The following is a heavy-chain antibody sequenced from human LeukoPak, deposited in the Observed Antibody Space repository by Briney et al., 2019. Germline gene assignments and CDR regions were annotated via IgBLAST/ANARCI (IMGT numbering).Heavy chain of an antibody. J-gene: IGHJ4*02. D-gene: IGHD3-3*01. Sequence: SETLSLTCTVSGGSISSGDYYWSWIRQPPGKGLEWIGYIYYSGSTYYNPSLKSRVTISVDTSKNQFSLKLSSVTAADTAVYYCARARKFNYDFWSGYYTGPLDYWGQGTLVTVSS. CDR1: GGSISSGDYY. CDR2: IYYSGST. CDR3: ARARKFNYDFWSGYYTGPLDY. V-gene: IGHV4-30-4*08.